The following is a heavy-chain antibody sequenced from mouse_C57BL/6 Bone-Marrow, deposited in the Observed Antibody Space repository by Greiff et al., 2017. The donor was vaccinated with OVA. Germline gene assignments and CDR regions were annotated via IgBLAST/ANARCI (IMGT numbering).Heavy chain of an antibody. Sequence: VQLQQSGAELVRPGASVKLSCTASGFNIKDDYMHWVKQRPEQGLEWIGWIDPENGDTEYASKFQGKATITADTSSNTAYLQLSSLTSEDTAVYYCTTSYYYGSSSLDYWGQGTTLTVSS. V-gene: IGHV14-4*01. CDR1: GFNIKDDY. CDR2: IDPENGDT. CDR3: TTSYYYGSSSLDY. D-gene: IGHD1-1*01. J-gene: IGHJ2*01.